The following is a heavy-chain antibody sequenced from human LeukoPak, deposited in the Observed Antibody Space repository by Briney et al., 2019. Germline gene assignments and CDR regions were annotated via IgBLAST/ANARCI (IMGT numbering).Heavy chain of an antibody. Sequence: SETLSLTCTVSGGSISSYYWNWIRQPAGKGLEWIGRIYTSGSTNYNPSLKSRVTMSVDTSKNQFSLKLSSVTAADTAVYYCARVRSRKQQLSENWFDPWGQGTLVTVSS. V-gene: IGHV4-4*07. CDR2: IYTSGST. CDR3: ARVRSRKQQLSENWFDP. CDR1: GGSISSYY. J-gene: IGHJ5*02. D-gene: IGHD6-13*01.